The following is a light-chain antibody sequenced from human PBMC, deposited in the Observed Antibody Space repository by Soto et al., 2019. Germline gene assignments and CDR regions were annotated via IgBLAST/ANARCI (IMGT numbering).Light chain of an antibody. CDR2: HVS. J-gene: IGLJ1*01. Sequence: QSVLTQPASVSGSPGQSITISCSGTSSDIGTYNYVAWYQQHPAKTPKLIIYHVSYRPSGVSNRFSGSNSGNTASLTISGLQAEDEADYYCSSYTTAGTYVFGTGTKVTVL. CDR3: SSYTTAGTYV. V-gene: IGLV2-14*01. CDR1: SSDIGTYNY.